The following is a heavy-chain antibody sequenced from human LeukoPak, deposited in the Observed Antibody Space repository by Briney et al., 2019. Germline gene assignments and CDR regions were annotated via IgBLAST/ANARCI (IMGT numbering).Heavy chain of an antibody. CDR1: GGSISSGSYY. CDR3: ARDADYGGTHDAFDI. CDR2: IYTSGST. Sequence: SQTLSLTCTVSGGSISSGSYYWSWIRQPAGKGLEWIGRIYTSGSTNYNPSLKSRVTISVDTSKNQFSLKLSSVTAADTAVYYCARDADYGGTHDAFDIWGQGTMVTVSS. V-gene: IGHV4-61*02. D-gene: IGHD4-23*01. J-gene: IGHJ3*02.